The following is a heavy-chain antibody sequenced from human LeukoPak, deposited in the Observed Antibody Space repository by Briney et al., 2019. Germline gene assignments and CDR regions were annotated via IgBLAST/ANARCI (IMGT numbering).Heavy chain of an antibody. CDR3: ARAGYDFWSGYPSYYFDH. CDR2: INPNSGGT. D-gene: IGHD3-3*01. CDR1: GYTFTGYY. V-gene: IGHV1-2*06. Sequence: GASVKVSCKASGYTFTGYYMHWVRQAPGQGLEWMGRINPNSGGTNYAQKFQGRVTMTRDTSISTAYMELSRLRTDDTAVYYCARAGYDFWSGYPSYYFDHWGQGTLVTVSS. J-gene: IGHJ4*02.